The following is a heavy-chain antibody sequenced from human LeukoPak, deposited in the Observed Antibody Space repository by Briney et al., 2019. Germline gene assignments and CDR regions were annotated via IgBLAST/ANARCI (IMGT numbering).Heavy chain of an antibody. J-gene: IGHJ1*01. V-gene: IGHV4-59*01. CDR1: GGSISSYY. CDR2: IYYSGST. Sequence: SETLSLTCTVSGGSISSYYWSWIRQPPGKGLEWIGYIYYSGSTYYNPSLKSRVTISVDTSKNQFSLKLSSVTAADTAVYYCARQMLLGYGDYGSAGYFQHWGQGTLVTVSS. CDR3: ARQMLLGYGDYGSAGYFQH. D-gene: IGHD4-17*01.